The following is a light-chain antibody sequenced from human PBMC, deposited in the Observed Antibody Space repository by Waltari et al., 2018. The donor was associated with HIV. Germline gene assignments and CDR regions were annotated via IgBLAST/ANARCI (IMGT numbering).Light chain of an antibody. CDR3: AVWDGSLSAWL. V-gene: IGLV1-47*01. CDR2: RNN. CDR1: SSNIGNNF. Sequence: QSVLTQSPSTSASPGQRATISCSGTSSNIGNNFVSWYQRLPGTAPKLLIFRNNQRPSGVPGRFSGSRSDTSASLVISVLRSEDEAEYFCAVWDGSLSAWLFGGGTKVAVL. J-gene: IGLJ3*02.